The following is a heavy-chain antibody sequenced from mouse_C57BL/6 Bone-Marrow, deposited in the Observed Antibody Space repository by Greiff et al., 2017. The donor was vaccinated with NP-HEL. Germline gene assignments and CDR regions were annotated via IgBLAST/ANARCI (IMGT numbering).Heavy chain of an antibody. V-gene: IGHV1-54*01. J-gene: IGHJ2*01. D-gene: IGHD2-3*01. CDR2: INPGSGGT. Sequence: QVQLQQSGAELVRPGTSVKVSCKASGYAFTNYLIEWVKQRPGQGLEWIGVINPGSGGTNYNEKFKGKATLTADKSSSTAYMQLSSLTAEDSAVYFGARLGKKTDGDWGQGTTLTVSS. CDR3: ARLGKKTDGD. CDR1: GYAFTNYL.